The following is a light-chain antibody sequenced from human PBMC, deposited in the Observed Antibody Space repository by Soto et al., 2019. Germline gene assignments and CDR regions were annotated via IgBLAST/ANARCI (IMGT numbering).Light chain of an antibody. CDR1: QSINIY. CDR3: QQSYSTPQVT. Sequence: DIQMAQSPSSLSASVGDSVTITCRASQSINIYLSWYQQKPGKAPKLLIYAASSLQSGVPSRFSGSGSGTDFTLTISSLQPEDFATYYCQQSYSTPQVTFGQGTRLEIK. V-gene: IGKV1-39*01. CDR2: AAS. J-gene: IGKJ5*01.